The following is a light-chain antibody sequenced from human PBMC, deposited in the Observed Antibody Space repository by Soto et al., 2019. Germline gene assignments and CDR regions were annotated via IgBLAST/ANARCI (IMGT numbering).Light chain of an antibody. CDR3: AAWDDSLNGGV. J-gene: IGLJ3*02. CDR2: GHN. V-gene: IGLV1-44*01. CDR1: SSNIGINT. Sequence: QSVLTQPPSASGTPGQRVTISCSGGSSNIGINTVNWYQQLPGTAPKLLIYGHNHRPSGVPDRFSGSKSGTSASLAISGLQSEDEADYYCAAWDDSLNGGVFGGGTQLTVL.